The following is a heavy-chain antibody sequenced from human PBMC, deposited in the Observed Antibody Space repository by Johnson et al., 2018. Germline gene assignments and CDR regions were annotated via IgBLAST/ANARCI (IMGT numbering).Heavy chain of an antibody. Sequence: QLVESGGGLVQPGGSLRXPCAASGITFGDYALSWFRQAPGKGLEWVGFIRSTTYGGTTEYSAPVKGRFTISRYDSKSNAYLEMNSLKKEDTAVCYCTRGPNSSGWYWLGDYWGQGTLVTVSS. CDR1: GITFGDYA. V-gene: IGHV3-49*03. CDR3: TRGPNSSGWYWLGDY. J-gene: IGHJ4*02. CDR2: IRSTTYGGTT. D-gene: IGHD3-22*01.